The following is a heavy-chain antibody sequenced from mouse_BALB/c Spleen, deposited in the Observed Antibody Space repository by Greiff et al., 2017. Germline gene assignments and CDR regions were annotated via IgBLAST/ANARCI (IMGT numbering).Heavy chain of an antibody. CDR2: IDPANGNT. V-gene: IGHV14-3*02. J-gene: IGHJ2*01. CDR3: ASQGNYVGEPFDY. D-gene: IGHD2-1*01. Sequence: EAKLQESGAELVKPGASVKLSCTASGFNIKDTYMHWVKQRPEQGLEWIGRIDPANGNTKYDPKFQGKATITADTSSNTAYLQLSSLTSEDTAVYYCASQGNYVGEPFDYWGQGTTLTVSS. CDR1: GFNIKDTY.